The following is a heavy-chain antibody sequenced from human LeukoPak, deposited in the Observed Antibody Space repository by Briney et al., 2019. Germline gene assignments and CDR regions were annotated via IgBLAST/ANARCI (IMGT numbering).Heavy chain of an antibody. CDR1: GGSISSYY. J-gene: IGHJ4*02. V-gene: IGHV4-34*01. CDR3: ARGPPYIVVVTAIGFFDY. CDR2: INHSGST. D-gene: IGHD2-21*02. Sequence: SETMSLTCTVSGGSISSYYWSWIRQPSGKGLEWIGEINHSGSTNYNPSLKGRVNISVDTSKNQFSLKLSSVTAADTAVYYCARGPPYIVVVTAIGFFDYWGQGTLVTVSS.